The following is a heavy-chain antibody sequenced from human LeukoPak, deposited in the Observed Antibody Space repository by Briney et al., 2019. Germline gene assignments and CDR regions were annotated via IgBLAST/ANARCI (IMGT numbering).Heavy chain of an antibody. CDR2: IYDTGLT. Sequence: SETLSLTCTVSGGSISGYYWTWIRQAPGKGLEWIGYIYDTGLTNYNPSLKSRVIISVDTSKNQFSLKLNSVTAADTAVYHCARAMASGWTGFDLWGQGTLVTVSS. D-gene: IGHD6-19*01. CDR1: GGSISGYY. J-gene: IGHJ4*02. V-gene: IGHV4-59*12. CDR3: ARAMASGWTGFDL.